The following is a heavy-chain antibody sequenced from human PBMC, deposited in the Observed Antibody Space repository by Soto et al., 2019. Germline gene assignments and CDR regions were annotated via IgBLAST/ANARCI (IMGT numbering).Heavy chain of an antibody. J-gene: IGHJ6*02. D-gene: IGHD2-15*01. CDR1: GGSVSSGSYY. V-gene: IGHV4-61*01. CDR2: IYYSGST. Sequence: QVQLQESGPGLVKPSETLSLTCTVSGGSVSSGSYYWSWIRQPPGKGLEWIGYIYYSGSTNYNPSLKSRVTISVDTSKNQFSLKLSSVTAADTAVYYCARDMRCSGGSCYSYYYGMDVWGQGTTVTVSS. CDR3: ARDMRCSGGSCYSYYYGMDV.